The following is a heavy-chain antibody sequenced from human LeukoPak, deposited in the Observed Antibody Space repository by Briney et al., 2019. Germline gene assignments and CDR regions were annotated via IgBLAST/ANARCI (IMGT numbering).Heavy chain of an antibody. CDR2: MDPNSGNT. Sequence: GASVKVSCKASGYTFTGYDINWVRQATGQGLEWMGWMDPNSGNTGYAQKFQGRVTMTRNTSISTAYMELSSLRSEDTAVYYRARGLSSAGSPYYYDSSGYPGGYWGQGTLVTVSS. D-gene: IGHD3-22*01. V-gene: IGHV1-8*01. CDR3: ARGLSSAGSPYYYDSSGYPGGY. J-gene: IGHJ4*02. CDR1: GYTFTGYD.